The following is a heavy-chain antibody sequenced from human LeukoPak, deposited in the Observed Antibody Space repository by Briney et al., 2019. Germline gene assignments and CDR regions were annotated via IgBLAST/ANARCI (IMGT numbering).Heavy chain of an antibody. V-gene: IGHV3-23*01. CDR3: AKGVTIFGVVINPGAFDI. CDR1: GFTFSSYS. J-gene: IGHJ3*02. Sequence: PGGSLRLSCAASGFTFSSYSMNWVRQAPGKGLEWVSAISGSGGSTYYADSVKGRFTNSRDNSKNTLYLQMNSLRAEDTAVYYCAKGVTIFGVVINPGAFDIWGQGTMVTVSS. CDR2: ISGSGGST. D-gene: IGHD3-3*01.